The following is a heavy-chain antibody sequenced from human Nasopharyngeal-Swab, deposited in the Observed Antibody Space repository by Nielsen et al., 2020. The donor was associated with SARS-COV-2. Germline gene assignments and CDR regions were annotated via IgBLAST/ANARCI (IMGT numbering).Heavy chain of an antibody. CDR1: GFTYSTYA. V-gene: IGHV3-23*01. CDR2: ISGSGGNT. D-gene: IGHD4-17*01. J-gene: IGHJ4*02. CDR3: AKGVGYGDTGCFDE. Sequence: GGSLRLSCVASGFTYSTYAMNWVRQAPGKGLEWVSGISGSGGNTYYADSVKGRFTISRDNSMETLYLHMNSLRVEDTAVYYCAKGVGYGDTGCFDEWGQGTLVSASS.